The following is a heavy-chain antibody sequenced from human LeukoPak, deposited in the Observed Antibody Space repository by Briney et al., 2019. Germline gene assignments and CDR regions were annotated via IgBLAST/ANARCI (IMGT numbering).Heavy chain of an antibody. CDR2: VYNSGST. V-gene: IGHV4-4*07. J-gene: IGHJ5*02. CDR1: GGSISSHY. Sequence: PSETLSLTCTVSGGSISSHYWSWIRQSAGKGLEWIGRVYNSGSTNYNPSLKSRVTMSVDTSKNQFSLKLSSVTAADTAVYYCARDITSGYNWFDPWGQGTLVIVSS. D-gene: IGHD3-10*01. CDR3: ARDITSGYNWFDP.